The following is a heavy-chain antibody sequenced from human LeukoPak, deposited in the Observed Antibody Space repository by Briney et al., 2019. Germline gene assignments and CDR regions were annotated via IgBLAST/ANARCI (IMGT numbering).Heavy chain of an antibody. J-gene: IGHJ6*02. CDR2: ISAYNGNT. D-gene: IGHD3-10*01. CDR1: GYTLTELS. V-gene: IGHV1-18*01. CDR3: ASDTGTYYYGMDV. Sequence: ASVKVSCKVSGYTLTELSMHWVRQAPGQGLEWMGWISAYNGNTNYAQKLQGRVTMTTDTSTSTAYMELRSLRSDDTAVYYCASDTGTYYYGMDVWGQGTTVTVSS.